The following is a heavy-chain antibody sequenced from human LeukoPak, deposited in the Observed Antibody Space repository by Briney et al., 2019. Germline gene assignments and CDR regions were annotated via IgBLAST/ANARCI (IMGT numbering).Heavy chain of an antibody. V-gene: IGHV3-7*01. Sequence: GGSLRLSCAASGFTFSSYWMNWVRQAPGKGLEWVANIKQDGSEKYYVDSVEGRFSISRDNAKNSLYLQMNSLRAEDTAVYYCARDVNYYGSGSYYNPRAAFDYWGQGTLVTVSS. CDR1: GFTFSSYW. D-gene: IGHD3-10*01. J-gene: IGHJ4*02. CDR2: IKQDGSEK. CDR3: ARDVNYYGSGSYYNPRAAFDY.